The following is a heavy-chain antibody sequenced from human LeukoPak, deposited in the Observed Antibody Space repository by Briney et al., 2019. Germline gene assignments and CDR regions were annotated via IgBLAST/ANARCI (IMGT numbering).Heavy chain of an antibody. D-gene: IGHD3-10*01. CDR1: GYTFSRYW. V-gene: IGHV3-74*01. CDR3: TTDTFGARDS. CDR2: INEEGSST. J-gene: IGHJ4*02. Sequence: GGSLRLSCAASGYTFSRYWMHWVRQGPGKGLVWVSRINEEGSSTSHAESVRGRSTISRDNAKNTLYLQMNSLRAEDAAVYYCTTDTFGARDSWGQGTLVTVSS.